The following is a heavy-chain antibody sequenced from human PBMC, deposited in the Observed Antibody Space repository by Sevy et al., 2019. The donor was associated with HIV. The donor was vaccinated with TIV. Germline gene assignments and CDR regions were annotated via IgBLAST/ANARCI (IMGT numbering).Heavy chain of an antibody. D-gene: IGHD2-2*02. J-gene: IGHJ6*02. CDR2: ISSSGSTI. CDR3: AREGGYCSSTSCYTAYYYYYYGMDV. Sequence: GGSLRLSCAASGFTFSDYYMSWIRQAPGKGLEWVSYISSSGSTIYYGDSVKGRFTISRDNAKNSLYLQMNSLRAEDTAVYYCAREGGYCSSTSCYTAYYYYYYGMDVWGQGTTVTVSS. CDR1: GFTFSDYY. V-gene: IGHV3-11*01.